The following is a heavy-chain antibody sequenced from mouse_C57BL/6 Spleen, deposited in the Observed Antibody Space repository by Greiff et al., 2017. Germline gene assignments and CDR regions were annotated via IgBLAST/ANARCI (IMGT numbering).Heavy chain of an antibody. Sequence: VKLMQSGAELARPGASVKLSCKASGYTFTSSGISWVKQRTGQGLEWIGEIYPRSGNTYYNEKFKGKATLTADKSSSTAYMELRCLTSADSAVYFCARFGITTVVALYYFDYWGQGTTLTVSS. J-gene: IGHJ2*01. CDR1: GYTFTSSG. CDR2: IYPRSGNT. V-gene: IGHV1-81*01. D-gene: IGHD1-1*01. CDR3: ARFGITTVVALYYFDY.